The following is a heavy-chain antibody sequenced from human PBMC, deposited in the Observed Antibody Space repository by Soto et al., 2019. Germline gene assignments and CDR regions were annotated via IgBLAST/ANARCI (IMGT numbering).Heavy chain of an antibody. CDR2: INPSGGST. Sequence: ASVKVSCKASGYTFTSYYMHWVRQAPGQGLEWMGIINPSGGSTSYAQKFQGRVTMTRDTSTSTVYMELSSLRSEDTAVYYCARDHQYSSAAEGLYYYYYMDVWGKGTTVTVSS. D-gene: IGHD6-25*01. CDR3: ARDHQYSSAAEGLYYYYYMDV. J-gene: IGHJ6*03. V-gene: IGHV1-46*03. CDR1: GYTFTSYY.